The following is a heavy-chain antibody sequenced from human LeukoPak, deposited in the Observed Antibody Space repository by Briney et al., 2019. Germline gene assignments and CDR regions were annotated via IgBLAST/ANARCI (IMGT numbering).Heavy chain of an antibody. CDR2: IYYSGNT. Sequence: SETLSHACTVSGVSISSSNSYWGWIRQTPGKGLEWIGSIYYSGNTYYNASLKSQVSISIDTSKNQFSLRLTSVTAADTAVYYCARQTGSGLFILPGGQGTLVTVSS. J-gene: IGHJ4*02. CDR1: GVSISSSNSY. CDR3: ARQTGSGLFILP. D-gene: IGHD3/OR15-3a*01. V-gene: IGHV4-39*01.